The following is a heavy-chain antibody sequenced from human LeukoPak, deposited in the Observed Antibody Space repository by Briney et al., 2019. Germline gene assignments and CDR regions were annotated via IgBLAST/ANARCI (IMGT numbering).Heavy chain of an antibody. CDR3: ARRGRVGATRNAFDI. CDR1: GYTFTSYG. Sequence: GSSVKVSCKASGYTFTSYGISWVRQAPGQGLEWMGWISAYNGNTNYAQKLQGRVTMTTDTSTSTAYMELRSLRSDDTAVYYCARRGRVGATRNAFDIWGQGTMVTVSS. CDR2: ISAYNGNT. D-gene: IGHD1-26*01. J-gene: IGHJ3*02. V-gene: IGHV1-18*01.